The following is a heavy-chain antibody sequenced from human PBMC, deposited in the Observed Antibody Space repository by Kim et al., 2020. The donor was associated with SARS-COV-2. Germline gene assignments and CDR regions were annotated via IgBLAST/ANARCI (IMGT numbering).Heavy chain of an antibody. J-gene: IGHJ4*02. Sequence: GGSLRLSCAASGFTFSSYSMNWVRQAPGKGLEWVSSISSSSSYIYYADSVKGRFTISRDNAKNSLYLQMNSLRAEDTAVYYCASGTVGATTFDYWGQGTRVTVSS. D-gene: IGHD1-26*01. CDR3: ASGTVGATTFDY. CDR1: GFTFSSYS. CDR2: ISSSSSYI. V-gene: IGHV3-21*01.